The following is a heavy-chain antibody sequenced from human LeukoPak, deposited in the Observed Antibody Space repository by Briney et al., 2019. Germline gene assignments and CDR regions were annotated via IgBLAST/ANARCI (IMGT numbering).Heavy chain of an antibody. Sequence: HPGGSLRLSCAASGFTFSSYSMNWVRQAPGKGLEWVANIKQDGSEKYYVDSVKGRFTISRDNAKNSLYLQMNSLRAEDTAVYYCARISHWNVLAWGQGTLVTVSS. CDR3: ARISHWNVLA. V-gene: IGHV3-7*01. CDR1: GFTFSSYS. CDR2: IKQDGSEK. J-gene: IGHJ5*02. D-gene: IGHD1-1*01.